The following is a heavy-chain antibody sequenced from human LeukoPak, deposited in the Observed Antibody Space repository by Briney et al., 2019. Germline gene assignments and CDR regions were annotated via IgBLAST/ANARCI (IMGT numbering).Heavy chain of an antibody. V-gene: IGHV1-3*01. CDR3: ARVNYGDYVLDY. Sequence: ASVKVSCKASGYIFSTYALHWVRQAPGQRLEWMGWINAGNGNTKYSQKFQGRVTITRDTSASTAYMELSSLRSEDTAVYYCARVNYGDYVLDYWGQGTLVTVSS. CDR2: INAGNGNT. D-gene: IGHD4-17*01. J-gene: IGHJ4*02. CDR1: GYIFSTYA.